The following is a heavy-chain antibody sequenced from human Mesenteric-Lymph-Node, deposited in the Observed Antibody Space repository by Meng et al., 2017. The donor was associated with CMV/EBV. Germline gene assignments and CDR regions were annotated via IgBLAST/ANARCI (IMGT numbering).Heavy chain of an antibody. D-gene: IGHD3-3*01. J-gene: IGHJ3*02. V-gene: IGHV3-21*01. CDR2: VITGSTDT. Sequence: GESLKISCAASGFIFSKSTMNWVRQTPGKGLEWVSSVITGSTDTYYADSVKGRFTISRDNAKNSLYLQMNSLRAEDTAVYYCARDFRRYDFWSGYYGSDVFDIWGQGTMVTVSS. CDR1: GFIFSKST. CDR3: ARDFRRYDFWSGYYGSDVFDI.